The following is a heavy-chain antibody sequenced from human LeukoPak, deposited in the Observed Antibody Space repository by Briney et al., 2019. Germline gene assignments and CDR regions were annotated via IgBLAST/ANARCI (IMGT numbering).Heavy chain of an antibody. CDR2: ISTYNGNT. CDR3: AREWELLVYFDY. CDR1: GYTFINYD. Sequence: AASVKVSCKASGYTFINYDFSWVRQAPGQGLEWMGWISTYNGNTNYAQKLQGRVTMTTDTSTSTAYMELRSLRSDDTAVYYCAREWELLVYFDYWGQGTLVTVSS. J-gene: IGHJ4*02. D-gene: IGHD1-26*01. V-gene: IGHV1-18*01.